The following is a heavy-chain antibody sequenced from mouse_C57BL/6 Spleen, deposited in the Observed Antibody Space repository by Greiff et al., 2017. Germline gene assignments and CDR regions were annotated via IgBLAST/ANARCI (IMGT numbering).Heavy chain of an antibody. CDR3: AREGPLCYGNFHYWYFDV. CDR1: GFTFSDYY. V-gene: IGHV5-16*01. D-gene: IGHD2-1*01. J-gene: IGHJ1*03. CDR2: INYDGSST. Sequence: EVQLQQSEGGLVQPGSSMKLSCTASGFTFSDYYMAWVRQVPEKGLEWVANINYDGSSTYYLDPLKSRFIISGDNAKNILYLQMRSLKSEDTATYYCAREGPLCYGNFHYWYFDVWGTGTTVTVSS.